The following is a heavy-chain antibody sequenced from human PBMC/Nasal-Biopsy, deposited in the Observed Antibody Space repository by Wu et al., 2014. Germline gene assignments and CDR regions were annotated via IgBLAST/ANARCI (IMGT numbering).Heavy chain of an antibody. D-gene: IGHD1-26*01. Sequence: LRLSCAASGFTFNNFWMHWVRQPPGKGLVWVSRINSDGSTTTYADSVKGRFTISRDNAKNTVYLQMNSLRAEDTAVYYCTRGAASYSGSWGPGTLVTVSS. CDR2: INSDGSTT. CDR1: GFTFNNFW. CDR3: TRGAASYSGS. V-gene: IGHV3-74*01. J-gene: IGHJ5*02.